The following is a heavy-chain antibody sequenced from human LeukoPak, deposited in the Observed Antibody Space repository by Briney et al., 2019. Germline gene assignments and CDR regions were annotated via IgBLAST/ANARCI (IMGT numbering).Heavy chain of an antibody. J-gene: IGHJ4*02. CDR3: ARGRIAVAARDYYFDY. CDR2: IYTSGST. CDR1: GGSISSYY. V-gene: IGHV4-4*07. Sequence: SETLSLTCTVSGGSISSYYWSWIRQPAGKGLEWIGRIYTSGSTNYNPSLKSRVTMSVDTSKNQFSLKLSSVIAADTAVYYCARGRIAVAARDYYFDYWGQGTLVTVSS. D-gene: IGHD6-19*01.